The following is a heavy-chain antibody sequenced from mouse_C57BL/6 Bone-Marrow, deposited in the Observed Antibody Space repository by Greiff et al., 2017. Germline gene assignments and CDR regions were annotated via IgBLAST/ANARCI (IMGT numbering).Heavy chain of an antibody. CDR3: ARNYYGSSYDY. CDR1: GYAFSSSW. V-gene: IGHV1-82*01. J-gene: IGHJ2*01. CDR2: IYPGDGDT. D-gene: IGHD1-1*01. Sequence: VQLQQSGPELVKPGASVTISCKASGYAFSSSWMNWVKQRPGKGLEWIGRIYPGDGDTNYNGKFKGKATLTADKSSSTAYMQLSSLTSEDSAVYFCARNYYGSSYDYWGQGTTLTVSS.